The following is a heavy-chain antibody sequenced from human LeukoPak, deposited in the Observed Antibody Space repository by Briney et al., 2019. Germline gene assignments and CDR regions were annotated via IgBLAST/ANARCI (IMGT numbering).Heavy chain of an antibody. D-gene: IGHD3-3*01. CDR1: GGSISSSSYY. J-gene: IGHJ4*02. CDR3: ARGDFWSGYYSFDY. V-gene: IGHV4-39*07. CDR2: IYYSGST. Sequence: PSETLSLICTVSGGSISSSSYYWGWIRQPPGKGLEWIGSIYYSGSTNYNPSLKSRVTISVDTSKNQFSLKLGSVTAADTAVYYCARGDFWSGYYSFDYWGQGTLVIVSS.